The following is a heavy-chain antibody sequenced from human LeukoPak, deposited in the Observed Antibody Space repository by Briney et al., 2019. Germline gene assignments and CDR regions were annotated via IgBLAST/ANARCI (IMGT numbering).Heavy chain of an antibody. Sequence: SETLSLTCTVSGGSISSYYWSWIRQPPGKGLEWIGYIYYSGSTNYNPSLKSRVTISVDTSKNQFSLKLSSVTAADTAVYYCARGLYYYDSSGYYIYWGQGTLVTVSS. J-gene: IGHJ4*02. CDR2: IYYSGST. D-gene: IGHD3-22*01. CDR3: ARGLYYYDSSGYYIY. V-gene: IGHV4-59*01. CDR1: GGSISSYY.